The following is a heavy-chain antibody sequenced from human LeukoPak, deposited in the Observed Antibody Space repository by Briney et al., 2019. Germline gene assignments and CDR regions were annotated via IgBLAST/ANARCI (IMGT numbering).Heavy chain of an antibody. Sequence: ASETLSLTCTVSGGSISSYYWSWIRQPPGKGLEWVGNIYHSGTTHYNPSLKSRVTISVDTSKNQFSLKLSSVTAADTAIYYCARDNPYYDSTGFHQDWGQGTLVTVSS. CDR2: IYHSGTT. V-gene: IGHV4-59*12. CDR1: GGSISSYY. D-gene: IGHD3-22*01. J-gene: IGHJ4*02. CDR3: ARDNPYYDSTGFHQD.